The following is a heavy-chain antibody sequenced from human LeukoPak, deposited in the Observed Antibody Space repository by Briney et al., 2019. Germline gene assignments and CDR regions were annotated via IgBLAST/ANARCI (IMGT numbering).Heavy chain of an antibody. J-gene: IGHJ4*02. CDR2: ISSSSSTI. V-gene: IGHV3-48*01. CDR1: GFTFSNYG. Sequence: PGGSLRLSCAASGFTFSNYGMNWVRQAPGKGLEWVSYISSSSSTIYYADSVKGRFTISRDNAKNSLYLQMNSLRAEDTAVYYCARESPSGAATSSDYWGQGTLVTVSS. CDR3: ARESPSGAATSSDY. D-gene: IGHD1-26*01.